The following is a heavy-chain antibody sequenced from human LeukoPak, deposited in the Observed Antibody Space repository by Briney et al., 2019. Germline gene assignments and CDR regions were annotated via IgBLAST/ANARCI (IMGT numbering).Heavy chain of an antibody. CDR1: GYTFTSYG. Sequence: ASVKVSCKASGYTFTSYGISWVRQAPGQGLEWMGWISAYNGNTNYAQKLQGRVTMTTDTSTSTAYMELRSLRSDDTAVYYCARTESKVWFGEINWFDPWGQGTLVTVSS. CDR3: ARTESKVWFGEINWFDP. J-gene: IGHJ5*02. V-gene: IGHV1-18*01. D-gene: IGHD3-10*01. CDR2: ISAYNGNT.